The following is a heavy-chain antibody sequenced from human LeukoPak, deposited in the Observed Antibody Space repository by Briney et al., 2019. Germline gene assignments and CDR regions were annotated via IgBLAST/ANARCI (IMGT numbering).Heavy chain of an antibody. J-gene: IGHJ4*02. V-gene: IGHV6-1*01. CDR3: ARGGEYQPVPYFDY. CDR1: GDSVSSNSAA. CDR2: TYYRSKWYN. Sequence: SQTLSLTCAISGDSVSSNSAAWNWIRQSPSRGLEWLGRTYYRSKWYNDYAVSVKSRITINPDTSKNQLSLQLNSVTPEDTAVYYCARGGEYQPVPYFDYWGQGTLVTVSS. D-gene: IGHD2-2*01.